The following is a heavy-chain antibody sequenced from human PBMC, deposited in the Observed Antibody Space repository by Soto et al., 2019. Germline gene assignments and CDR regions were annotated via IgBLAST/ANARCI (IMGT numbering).Heavy chain of an antibody. J-gene: IGHJ4*02. Sequence: QVQVVESGGGVIQPGRSLRLSCAASGFTFSNFGMHWVRQAPGKGLEWVAVIWHDGREKYYADFVEGRLTISRDNSKKTLYMQMNSLRAEDTAVYHCARAPGKDEAIDYWGQGTRVTVSS. CDR3: ARAPGKDEAIDY. CDR2: IWHDGREK. CDR1: GFTFSNFG. V-gene: IGHV3-33*01.